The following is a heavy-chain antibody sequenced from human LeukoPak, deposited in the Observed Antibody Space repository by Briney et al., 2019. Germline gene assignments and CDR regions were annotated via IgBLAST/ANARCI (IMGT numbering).Heavy chain of an antibody. CDR1: GYTFTRYY. V-gene: IGHV1-46*01. CDR2: INPSGGNT. Sequence: ASVKVSCKASGYTFTRYYMHWVRQAHGQGLEWMGIINPSGGNTNYAQKFQGRVTMTRDMSTSTVYMELSSLRSEDTAVYYCARERSSGYNDAFDIWGQGTMVTVSS. J-gene: IGHJ3*02. CDR3: ARERSSGYNDAFDI. D-gene: IGHD3-22*01.